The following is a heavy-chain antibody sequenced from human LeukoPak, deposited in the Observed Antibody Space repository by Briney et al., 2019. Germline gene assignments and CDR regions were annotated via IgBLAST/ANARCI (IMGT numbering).Heavy chain of an antibody. CDR1: GASLSTHY. D-gene: IGHD2-15*01. CDR2: IYYSGGT. J-gene: IGHJ6*03. Sequence: SETLSLTCTVSGASLSTHYWSWIRQPPGKGLEWIGYIYYSGGTNYNPSLKSRVTISVDTSKNQCSLKLSSVTAADTAVYYCARGLGGTWPKTYYYYYMDVWGRGTAVTVSS. V-gene: IGHV4-59*11. CDR3: ARGLGGTWPKTYYYYYMDV.